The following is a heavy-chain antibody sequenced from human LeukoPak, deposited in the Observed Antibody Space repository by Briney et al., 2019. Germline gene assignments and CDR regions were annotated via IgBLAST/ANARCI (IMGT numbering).Heavy chain of an antibody. CDR3: ALRRLTSSQIIEDNWFGP. CDR1: GGSVSSSGYS. J-gene: IGHJ5*02. CDR2: TYYSGST. Sequence: SETLSLTCTVSGGSVSSSGYSWNWIRQPPGKTLEWIGYTYYSGSTNYNPSLKSRVTLSVDTSKNQFSLKLTSVTAADTAVYYCALRRLTSSQIIEDNWFGPWGQGTLVTASS. V-gene: IGHV4-61*08. D-gene: IGHD2/OR15-2a*01.